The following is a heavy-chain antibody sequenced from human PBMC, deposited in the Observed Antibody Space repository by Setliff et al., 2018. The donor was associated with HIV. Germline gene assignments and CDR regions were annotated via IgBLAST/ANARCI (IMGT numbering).Heavy chain of an antibody. D-gene: IGHD1-26*01. Sequence: PGGSLRLSCAASGFTFSGYEMNWVRQAPGKGLEWIASISGSGRTLNYADSVKGRFTISRDNAKNSLYLQMNSLRADDTAIYYCARDDPAGGIDYWGQGTLVTVSS. J-gene: IGHJ4*02. CDR3: ARDDPAGGIDY. CDR2: ISGSGRTL. CDR1: GFTFSGYE. V-gene: IGHV3-48*03.